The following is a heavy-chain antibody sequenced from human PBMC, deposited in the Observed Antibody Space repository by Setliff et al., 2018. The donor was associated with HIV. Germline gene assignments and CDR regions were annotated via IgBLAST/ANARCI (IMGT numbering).Heavy chain of an antibody. J-gene: IGHJ4*02. Sequence: TSETLSLTCTVSGGSISSSSYYWGWIRQPPGKGLEWIGEIYHSGSTNYNPSLKSRVTISLDRSKTQFSLKLSSVTAADTAVYYCARDRRDDYYLTAYFDSLGQGTVVTVSS. CDR1: GGSISSSSYY. V-gene: IGHV4-39*07. D-gene: IGHD1-26*01. CDR2: IYHSGST. CDR3: ARDRRDDYYLTAYFDS.